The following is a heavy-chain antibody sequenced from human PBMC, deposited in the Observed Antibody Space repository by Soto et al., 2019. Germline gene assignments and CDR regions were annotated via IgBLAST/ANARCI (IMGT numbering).Heavy chain of an antibody. J-gene: IGHJ3*02. Sequence: ASVKVSCKASGYTFTSYAMHWVRQAPGQRLERMGWINAGNGNTKYSQKFQGRVTITRDTSASTAYMELSSLRSEDTAVYYCARGDPPRGLLWFGELLWGAFDIWGQGTMVTVSS. CDR3: ARGDPPRGLLWFGELLWGAFDI. CDR1: GYTFTSYA. V-gene: IGHV1-3*01. CDR2: INAGNGNT. D-gene: IGHD3-10*01.